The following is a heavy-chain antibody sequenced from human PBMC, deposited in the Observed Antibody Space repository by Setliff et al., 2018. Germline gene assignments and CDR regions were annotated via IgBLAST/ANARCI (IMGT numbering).Heavy chain of an antibody. Sequence: SETLSLTCSVSGDSIFDNYWSWIRQSPGRGLEWIAYISYTGSANYNPSLKSRVTISLDTSKNHFSLNLRSVTAADTAVYYCARLSPYNTGPPFDYWGQGTLVTVSS. J-gene: IGHJ4*02. V-gene: IGHV4-59*08. D-gene: IGHD2-8*02. CDR2: ISYTGSA. CDR1: GDSIFDNY. CDR3: ARLSPYNTGPPFDY.